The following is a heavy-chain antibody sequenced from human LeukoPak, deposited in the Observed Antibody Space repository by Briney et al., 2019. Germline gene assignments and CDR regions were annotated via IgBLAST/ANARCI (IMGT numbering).Heavy chain of an antibody. Sequence: SETLSLTCTVSGGSISSYYWSRIRQPPGKGLEWIGYIYYSGSTNYNPSLKSRATISVDTSKNQFSLKLSSVTAADTAVYYCAREVAQYYDSSGYYWRYFDYWGQGTLVTVSS. CDR1: GGSISSYY. D-gene: IGHD3-22*01. CDR3: AREVAQYYDSSGYYWRYFDY. J-gene: IGHJ4*02. CDR2: IYYSGST. V-gene: IGHV4-59*01.